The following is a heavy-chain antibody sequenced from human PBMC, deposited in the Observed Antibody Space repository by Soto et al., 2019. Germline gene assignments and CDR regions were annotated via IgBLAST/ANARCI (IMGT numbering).Heavy chain of an antibody. J-gene: IGHJ4*02. CDR3: ARDRIYSSSWHDY. D-gene: IGHD6-13*01. CDR1: GFTFSSYA. Sequence: QVQLVESGGGVVQPGRSLRLSCAASGFTFSSYAMHWVRQAPGKGLEWGAVISYDGSNKYYADSVKGRFTISRDNSKNTRYLQMNSLRAEDTAVYYCARDRIYSSSWHDYWGQGTLVTVSS. V-gene: IGHV3-30-3*01. CDR2: ISYDGSNK.